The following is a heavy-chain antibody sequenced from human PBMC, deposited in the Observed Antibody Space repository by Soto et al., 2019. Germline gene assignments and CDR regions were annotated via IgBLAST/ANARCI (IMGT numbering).Heavy chain of an antibody. Sequence: QSGGSLRLSCAASGFTFNSYAMTWVRQAPGKGLEWVSSISGSGDVTFYAASVEGRFTISRDNSKITLFLQLNSLRAEDTGVYYCAKYRSTSSGAEGFDFWGQGALVTVSS. CDR1: GFTFNSYA. CDR2: ISGSGDVT. CDR3: AKYRSTSSGAEGFDF. V-gene: IGHV3-23*01. J-gene: IGHJ4*02. D-gene: IGHD6-6*01.